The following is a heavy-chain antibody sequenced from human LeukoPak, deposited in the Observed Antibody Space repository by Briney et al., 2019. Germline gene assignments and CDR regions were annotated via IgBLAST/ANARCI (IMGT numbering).Heavy chain of an antibody. Sequence: SETLSLTCTVSGGSISSSSYYWGWIRQPPGKGLEWIGSIYYSGSTYYNPSLKSRVTISVDTSKNQFSLKLSSVTAADTAVYYCARDAPPYYYYYMDVWGKGTTVTVSS. CDR1: GGSISSSSYY. J-gene: IGHJ6*03. CDR3: ARDAPPYYYYYMDV. V-gene: IGHV4-39*07. CDR2: IYYSGST.